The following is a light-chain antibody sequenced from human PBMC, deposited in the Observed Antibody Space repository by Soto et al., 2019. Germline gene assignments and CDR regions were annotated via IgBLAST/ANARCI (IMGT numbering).Light chain of an antibody. CDR2: DVS. Sequence: EIVLTQYPGTLSLSPGDRATLSCRASQTLRSGYLAWYQHKPGQAPRLLIYDVSSRATGIPDRFSGSGSGTDFTLTISRLEPEDFAVYYCQQYGSSPRAFGQGTKV. CDR3: QQYGSSPRA. J-gene: IGKJ1*01. V-gene: IGKV3-20*01. CDR1: QTLRSGY.